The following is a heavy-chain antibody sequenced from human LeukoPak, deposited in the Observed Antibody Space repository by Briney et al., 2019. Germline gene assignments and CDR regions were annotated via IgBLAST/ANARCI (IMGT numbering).Heavy chain of an antibody. Sequence: GGSLRLSCAASGFTFSSYAMHWVRQAPGKGLEWVAVISYDGSNKYYADSVKGRFTISRDNSKNTLYLQMNSLRAEDTAVYYCARGYPVRVWFVVLLDYWLQGRLAGVSS. CDR1: GFTFSSYA. D-gene: IGHD3-10*01. CDR2: ISYDGSNK. CDR3: ARGYPVRVWFVVLLDY. J-gene: IGHJ4*02. V-gene: IGHV3-30*04.